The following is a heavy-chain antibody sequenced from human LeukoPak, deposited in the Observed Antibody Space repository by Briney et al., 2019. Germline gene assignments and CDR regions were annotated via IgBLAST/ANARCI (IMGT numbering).Heavy chain of an antibody. CDR1: GGSISSSSYY. CDR3: ARLQYSGANIDY. CDR2: IYYSGTT. Sequence: PSETLSLTCTVSGGSISSSSYYWGWIRQPPGKGLEWIGTIYYSGTTYYNPSLKSRVTVSVDTSKNQFSLKLSSVTAADTAVYYCARLQYSGANIDYWGQGTLVTVSS. V-gene: IGHV4-39*01. D-gene: IGHD6-19*01. J-gene: IGHJ4*02.